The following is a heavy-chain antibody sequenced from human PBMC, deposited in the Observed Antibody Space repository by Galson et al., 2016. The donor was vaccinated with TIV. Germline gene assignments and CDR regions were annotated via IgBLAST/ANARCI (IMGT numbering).Heavy chain of an antibody. CDR3: AKCRNTAMDTYYYYYGLDV. CDR1: GDTFLSYP. V-gene: IGHV1-69*15. CDR2: IIPLFGSA. D-gene: IGHD5-18*01. Sequence: SCKASGDTFLSYPFNWVRQAPGQGLEWMGNIIPLFGSANYAQKFQGRVTITADESTSTVYMELSGLRSGDTAMYYCAKCRNTAMDTYYYYYGLDVWGQGTTVTVSS. J-gene: IGHJ6*02.